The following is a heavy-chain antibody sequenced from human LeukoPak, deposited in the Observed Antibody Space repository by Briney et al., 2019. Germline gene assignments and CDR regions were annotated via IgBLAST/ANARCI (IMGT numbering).Heavy chain of an antibody. D-gene: IGHD3-22*01. V-gene: IGHV3-23*01. J-gene: IGHJ5*02. CDR2: ISAIGDIT. CDR1: GFIFRSSS. Sequence: GGSLRLSCAAPGFIFRSSSMSWVRQAPGKGLEWVSSISAIGDITHYAESVQGRFTISRDNSGNTLYVQMNSLSVDDTAVYYCAKVKSSLRVVGAWGQGTLVTVSS. CDR3: AKVKSSLRVVGA.